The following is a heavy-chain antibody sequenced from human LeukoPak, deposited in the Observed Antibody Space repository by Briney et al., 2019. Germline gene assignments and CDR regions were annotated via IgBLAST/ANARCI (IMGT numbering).Heavy chain of an antibody. CDR3: ARGVTTGPPDY. CDR2: IYSGGST. J-gene: IGHJ4*02. V-gene: IGHV3-66*02. CDR1: GFTVSSNY. D-gene: IGHD4-11*01. Sequence: AGGSLRLSCAAAGFTVSSNYMSGVRQAPGKGLEWVSVIYSGGSTYYADSVKGRFTISRDNSKNTLHLQMNSLRAEDTAVYYCARGVTTGPPDYWGQGTLVTVSS.